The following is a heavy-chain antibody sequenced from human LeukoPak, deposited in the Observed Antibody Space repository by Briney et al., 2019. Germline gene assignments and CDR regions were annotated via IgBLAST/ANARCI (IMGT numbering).Heavy chain of an antibody. CDR2: IYYSGST. V-gene: IGHV4-39*01. J-gene: IGHJ4*02. D-gene: IGHD3-10*01. Sequence: SETLSLTCTVSGGSISSSSYYWGWIRQPPGKGLEWIGSIYYSGSTYYNPSLKSRVTISVDTSKNQFSLKLSSVTAADTAVYYCARQRSGYYGSGRRFDYWGQGTLVTVSS. CDR1: GGSISSSSYY. CDR3: ARQRSGYYGSGRRFDY.